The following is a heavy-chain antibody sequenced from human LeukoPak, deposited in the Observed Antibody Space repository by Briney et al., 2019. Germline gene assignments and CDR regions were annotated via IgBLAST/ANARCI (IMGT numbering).Heavy chain of an antibody. V-gene: IGHV4-34*01. CDR3: ARGLWGRAVAGTMFDY. CDR2: VSQGEGT. D-gene: IGHD6-19*01. J-gene: IGHJ4*02. Sequence: SETLSLTCAVYGGSFSGYYWSWFRQPPGKGLEWIGEVSQGEGTHYNPSLKSRVTISVDTSKNQFSLKLSSVTAADTAVYYCARGLWGRAVAGTMFDYWGQGTLVTVSS. CDR1: GGSFSGYY.